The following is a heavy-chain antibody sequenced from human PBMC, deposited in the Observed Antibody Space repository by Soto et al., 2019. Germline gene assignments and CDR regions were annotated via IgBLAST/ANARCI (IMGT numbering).Heavy chain of an antibody. CDR1: GGSISSSSYY. J-gene: IGHJ4*02. V-gene: IGHV4-39*01. Sequence: PSETLSLTCTVSGGSISSSSYYWGWIRQPPGKGLEWIGSIYYSGSTYYNPSLKSRVTISVDTSKNQFSLKLSSVTAADTAVYYCARHDWAKPFHYWCQGTLVNVSS. D-gene: IGHD3-9*01. CDR2: IYYSGST. CDR3: ARHDWAKPFHY.